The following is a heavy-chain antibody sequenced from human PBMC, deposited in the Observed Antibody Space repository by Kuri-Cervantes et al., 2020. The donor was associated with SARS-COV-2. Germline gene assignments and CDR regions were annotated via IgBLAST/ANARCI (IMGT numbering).Heavy chain of an antibody. CDR3: AKDRGYCSGATCLYFDY. V-gene: IGHV3-48*01. Sequence: GGSLRLSCAASGFTFSGHWIHWVRQAPGKGLEWVSYISSSGSTIYYADSVKGRFTISRDNSKNTLYLQMNSLRAEDTAVYYCAKDRGYCSGATCLYFDYWGQGTLVTVSS. CDR2: ISSSGSTI. J-gene: IGHJ4*02. CDR1: GFTFSGHW. D-gene: IGHD2-15*01.